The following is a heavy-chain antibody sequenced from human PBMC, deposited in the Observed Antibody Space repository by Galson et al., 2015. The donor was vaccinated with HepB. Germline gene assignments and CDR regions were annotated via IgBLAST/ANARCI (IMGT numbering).Heavy chain of an antibody. Sequence: CAISGDSVSSNSAAWNWIRQSPSRGLEWLGRTYYRSKWYNDYAVSVKSRISINPDTSKNQFSLQLISVTPEDTAVYYCAREPAMLRGVINPVDSWGQGTLVTVSS. CDR2: TYYRSKWYN. V-gene: IGHV6-1*01. J-gene: IGHJ4*02. CDR1: GDSVSSNSAA. D-gene: IGHD3-10*01. CDR3: AREPAMLRGVINPVDS.